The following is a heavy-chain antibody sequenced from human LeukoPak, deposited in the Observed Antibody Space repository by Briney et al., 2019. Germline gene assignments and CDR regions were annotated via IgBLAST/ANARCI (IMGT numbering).Heavy chain of an antibody. CDR3: ARGEGMIVVVIFVY. D-gene: IGHD3-22*01. J-gene: IGHJ4*02. CDR2: ISYDGSNK. CDR1: GFTFSSYA. V-gene: IGHV3-30*04. Sequence: PGGSLRLSCAASGFTFSSYAMHWVRQAPGKGLEWVAVISYDGSNKYYADSVKGRFTISRDNSKNTLYLQMNSLRAEDTAVYYCARGEGMIVVVIFVYWGQGTLVTVSS.